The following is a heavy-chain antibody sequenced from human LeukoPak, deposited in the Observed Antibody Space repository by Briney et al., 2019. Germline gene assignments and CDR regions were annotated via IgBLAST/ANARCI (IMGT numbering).Heavy chain of an antibody. CDR3: ARPDDGSVYGMDV. J-gene: IGHJ6*02. D-gene: IGHD3-10*01. V-gene: IGHV3-33*01. Sequence: GRSLRLSCAASGFTFSSYGMHWVRQTPGKGLEWVAVIWYDGSNKYYADSVKGRFTISRDNSKNTLYLQMNSLRAEDTAVYYCARPDDGSVYGMDVWGQGTTVTVFS. CDR1: GFTFSSYG. CDR2: IWYDGSNK.